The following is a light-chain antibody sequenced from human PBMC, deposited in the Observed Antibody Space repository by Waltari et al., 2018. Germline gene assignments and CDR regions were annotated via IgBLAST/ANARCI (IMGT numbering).Light chain of an antibody. CDR2: EGN. Sequence: QFALTQPASVSGSPGQSITISCTGSSSDVGSYNVAWYQQHPGKAPKLMIYEGNKRPSGVSNRFSGSKSGNTASLSISGLQAEDEADYYCCSYAITSTFFGGGTKLTVL. V-gene: IGLV2-23*03. CDR1: SSDVGSYNV. CDR3: CSYAITSTF. J-gene: IGLJ2*01.